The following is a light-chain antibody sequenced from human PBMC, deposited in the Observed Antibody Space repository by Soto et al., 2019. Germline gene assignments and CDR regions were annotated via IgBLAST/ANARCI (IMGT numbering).Light chain of an antibody. CDR1: QSVLSSSKNKNF. Sequence: DIVMTQSPDSLAVSLGERATINCRSSQSVLSSSKNKNFVAWYQQKSGQPPKLLIYWASTRESGVPDRFSGSGSGTDFTLTISSPQAEDGAVYDCQHYYDIPWPCGQGTSVEIK. CDR3: QHYYDIPWP. V-gene: IGKV4-1*01. CDR2: WAS. J-gene: IGKJ1*01.